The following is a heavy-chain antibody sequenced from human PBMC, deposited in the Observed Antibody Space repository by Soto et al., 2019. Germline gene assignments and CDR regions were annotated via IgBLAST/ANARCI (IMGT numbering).Heavy chain of an antibody. V-gene: IGHV1-69*13. D-gene: IGHD4-4*01. CDR3: ARVQDYSNAFDI. Sequence: ASVKVSCKASGGTFRSYAISWVRQAPGQGLEWMGGIIPIFGTANYAQKFQGRVTITADESTSTAYMELSSLRSEDTAVYYCARVQDYSNAFDIWGQGTMVTVSS. CDR1: GGTFRSYA. J-gene: IGHJ3*02. CDR2: IIPIFGTA.